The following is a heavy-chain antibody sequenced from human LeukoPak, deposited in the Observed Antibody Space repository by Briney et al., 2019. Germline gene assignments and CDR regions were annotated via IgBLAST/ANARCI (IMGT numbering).Heavy chain of an antibody. V-gene: IGHV3-7*01. Sequence: GGSLRLSCAASGFTFSSYWMSWVRQAPGKGLEWVANIKQDGSEKYYVDSVKGRFTISRDNAKNSLYLQMNSLRAEDTAVYYCARVVLEWLDLDYMDVWGKGTTVTVSS. CDR3: ARVVLEWLDLDYMDV. J-gene: IGHJ6*03. CDR1: GFTFSSYW. CDR2: IKQDGSEK. D-gene: IGHD3-3*01.